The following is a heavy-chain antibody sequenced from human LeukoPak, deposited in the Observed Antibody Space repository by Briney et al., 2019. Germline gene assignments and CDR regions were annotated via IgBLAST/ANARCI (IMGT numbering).Heavy chain of an antibody. CDR3: ARSTAMVIPYFDY. CDR2: IYYSGST. D-gene: IGHD5-18*01. Sequence: SETLSLTCTVSGGSISSYYWSWIRQPPGKGLEWIGYIYYSGSTNCNPSLKSRVTISVDTSKNQFSLKLSSVTAADTAVYYCARSTAMVIPYFDYWGQGTLVTVSS. J-gene: IGHJ4*02. V-gene: IGHV4-59*01. CDR1: GGSISSYY.